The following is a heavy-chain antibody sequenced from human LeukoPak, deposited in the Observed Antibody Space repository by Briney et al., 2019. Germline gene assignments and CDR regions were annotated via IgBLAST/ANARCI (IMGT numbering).Heavy chain of an antibody. V-gene: IGHV3-53*01. D-gene: IGHD1-26*01. J-gene: IGHJ6*03. CDR3: ARGGQGGSSYYYYYMDV. CDR2: IYSGGST. Sequence: QTGGSLRLSCAATGFTVSSNYMSWVRQAPGKGLEWVSVIYSGGSTYYADSVKGRFTISRDNSKNTLYLQMNSLRAEDTAVYYCARGGQGGSSYYYYYMDVWGKGTTVTISS. CDR1: GFTVSSNY.